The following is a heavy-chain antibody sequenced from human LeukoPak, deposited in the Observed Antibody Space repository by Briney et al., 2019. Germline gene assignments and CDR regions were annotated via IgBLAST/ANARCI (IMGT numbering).Heavy chain of an antibody. J-gene: IGHJ5*02. CDR2: INSDGGTT. D-gene: IGHD6-19*01. CDR3: ARVIYSGWEGELSA. Sequence: QPGGSLRLSCAASGFTFSSYWMHWVRQAPGKGLVWVSRINSDGGTTSYADSVMGRFTISRDNAKNTLYLQMNSLRAEDTAVYYCARVIYSGWEGELSAWGQGTLVTVSS. CDR1: GFTFSSYW. V-gene: IGHV3-74*01.